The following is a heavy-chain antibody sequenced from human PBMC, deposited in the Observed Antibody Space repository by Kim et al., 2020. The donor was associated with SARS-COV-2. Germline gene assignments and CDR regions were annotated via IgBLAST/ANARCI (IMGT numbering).Heavy chain of an antibody. CDR3: ARDSPYSGRPRNSFAI. D-gene: IGHD1-26*01. J-gene: IGHJ3*02. CDR1: GFNFGKYS. V-gene: IGHV3-48*01. CDR2: MSGSGVTK. Sequence: GGSLRLSCGASGFNFGKYSINWVRQAQGKGLEWVAYMSGSGVTKYYADSVRGRFTLSRDSAENSLFLQMIGLRGDDTAVYYCARDSPYSGRPRNSFAIWWQGTLVIVS.